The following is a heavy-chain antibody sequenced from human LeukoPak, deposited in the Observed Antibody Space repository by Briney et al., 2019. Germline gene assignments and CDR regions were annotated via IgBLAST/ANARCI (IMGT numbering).Heavy chain of an antibody. CDR2: IKQDGSEK. CDR1: GFTFSSYW. V-gene: IGHV3-7*03. CDR3: ARKAYGLDV. Sequence: GGSLRLSCAPSGFTFSSYWMSWVRQAPGKGLEWVANIKQDGSEKYYVDSVKGRFTISRDNGKNSLYLQMNSLRAEDTAVCYCARKAYGLDVWGKGTTVTVSS. J-gene: IGHJ6*04.